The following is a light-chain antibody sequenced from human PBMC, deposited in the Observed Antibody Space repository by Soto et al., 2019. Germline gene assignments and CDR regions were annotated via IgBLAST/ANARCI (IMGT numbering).Light chain of an antibody. CDR2: GAS. CDR1: QSVSSSY. Sequence: EIVLTQSPGTLSLSPGERATLSCRASQSVSSSYLAWYQQKPGQAPRLLIYGASSRATGIPDRFSGSGSVTDFTLTISRLEPEDFAVYYCQPYGSSPLTFGGGTTVEIK. CDR3: QPYGSSPLT. V-gene: IGKV3-20*01. J-gene: IGKJ4*01.